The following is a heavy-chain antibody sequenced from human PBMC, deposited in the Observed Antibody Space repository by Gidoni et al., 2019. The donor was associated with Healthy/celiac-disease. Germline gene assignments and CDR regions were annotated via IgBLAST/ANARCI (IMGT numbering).Heavy chain of an antibody. V-gene: IGHV3-9*01. CDR2: ISWKRGSI. D-gene: IGHD1-26*01. CDR1: GFTFDDSA. CDR3: AKEGRRGSYYEKNAFDI. J-gene: IGHJ3*02. Sequence: VHLVGSGGGLVQPGRSLRLSCAASGFTFDDSAMHWVRQAPGKGLEWVSGISWKRGSIGYADSVKGRFTISRDNAKNSLYLQMNSLRAEDTALYYCAKEGRRGSYYEKNAFDIWGQGTMVTVSS.